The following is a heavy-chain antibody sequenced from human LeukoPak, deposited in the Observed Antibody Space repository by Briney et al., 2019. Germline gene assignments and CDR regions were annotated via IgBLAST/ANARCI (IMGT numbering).Heavy chain of an antibody. CDR3: ARIDPHDYGYIDY. J-gene: IGHJ4*02. Sequence: PSETLSLTCTVSGGSISGYYWSWIRQPPGKGLEWVGYIYYSGNTNYNPSLTTRVTISLDTSKNQFSLRLSAVTAADTAVYYCARIDPHDYGYIDYWGQGTLVTVSS. CDR2: IYYSGNT. CDR1: GGSISGYY. D-gene: IGHD4/OR15-4a*01. V-gene: IGHV4-59*01.